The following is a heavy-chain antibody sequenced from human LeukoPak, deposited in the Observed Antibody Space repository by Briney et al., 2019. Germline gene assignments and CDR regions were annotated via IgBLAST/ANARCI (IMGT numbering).Heavy chain of an antibody. J-gene: IGHJ3*02. CDR1: GYTFTSYG. CDR2: ISAYNGNT. D-gene: IGHD3-22*01. V-gene: IGHV1-18*01. CDR3: ARDLYDTDAFDI. Sequence: GASVKVCCKASGYTFTSYGISWVRQAPGQGLEWMGWISAYNGNTNYAQKLQGRVTMTTDTSTSTAYMELRSLRSDDTAVYYCARDLYDTDAFDIWGQGAMVTVSS.